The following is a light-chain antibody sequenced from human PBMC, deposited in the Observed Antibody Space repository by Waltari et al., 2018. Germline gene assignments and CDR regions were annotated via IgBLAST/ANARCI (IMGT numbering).Light chain of an antibody. CDR1: QDVQKY. CDR2: AGS. V-gene: IGKV1-39*01. Sequence: DIRLTQSPSHLSASVGDRVTITCRASQDVQKYLNWYQQKPGKAPKLLIYAGSSLQSGVPSRFSGSGFGTGFTLTITSLQPEDFGSYYCQQSYSPPPITFGQGTRLEIK. J-gene: IGKJ5*01. CDR3: QQSYSPPPIT.